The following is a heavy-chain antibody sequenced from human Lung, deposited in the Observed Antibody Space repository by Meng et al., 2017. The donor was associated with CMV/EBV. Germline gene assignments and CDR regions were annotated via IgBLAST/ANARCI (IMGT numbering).Heavy chain of an antibody. CDR2: ISSSSSYI. D-gene: IGHD2-2*02. Sequence: GGSLRLXCAASGFTFSSYSMNWVRQAPGKGLEWVSSISSSSSYIYYADSVKGRFTISRDNAKNSLYLQMNSLRAEDTAVYYCARDLSIVPAAISYYYGMDVWGQGTTVXVS. CDR3: ARDLSIVPAAISYYYGMDV. CDR1: GFTFSSYS. J-gene: IGHJ6*02. V-gene: IGHV3-21*01.